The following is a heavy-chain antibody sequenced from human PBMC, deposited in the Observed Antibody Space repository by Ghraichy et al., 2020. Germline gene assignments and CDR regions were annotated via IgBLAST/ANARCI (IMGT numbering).Heavy chain of an antibody. CDR2: IWHDGSKK. D-gene: IGHD3-22*01. V-gene: IGHV3-33*01. CDR1: GFTFSGYG. Sequence: GGSLRLSCTTSGFTFSGYGMHWVRQAPGKGLEWVAVIWHDGSKKYHADSVKGRFTISRDNSKNTLYLQMNSLRDEDTAVYHCARVGYDSNAFPIDYWGQGSLVTVSS. CDR3: ARVGYDSNAFPIDY. J-gene: IGHJ4*02.